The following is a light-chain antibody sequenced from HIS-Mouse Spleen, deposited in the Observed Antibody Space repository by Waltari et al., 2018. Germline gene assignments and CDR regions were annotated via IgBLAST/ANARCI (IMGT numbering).Light chain of an antibody. Sequence: QSVLTQPPSASGTPGQRVTISCSGSSSNIGSNYVYWYQQLPGTAPKPLIYRNNQRPSGVPGRFSGSKSGTSASLAISGLRSEDEADYYCAAWDDSLSDPVFGGGTKLTVL. J-gene: IGLJ2*01. CDR3: AAWDDSLSDPV. CDR1: SSNIGSNY. CDR2: RNN. V-gene: IGLV1-47*01.